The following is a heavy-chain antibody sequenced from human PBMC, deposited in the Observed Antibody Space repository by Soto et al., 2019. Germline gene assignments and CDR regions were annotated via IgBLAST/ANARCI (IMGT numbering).Heavy chain of an antibody. CDR3: AKDFKVSGGYYGSINYFSGMAV. V-gene: IGHV3-30*18. CDR1: GFNFGSHG. Sequence: QVELVESGGGVVQPGRSLRLSGAASGFNFGSHGMHWVRQAPGKGLEGVALISYDGSLQYYSDSVKGRFPISRDNSKSTLLLQMSSLRPEDAAVYYCAKDFKVSGGYYGSINYFSGMAVWGAGAAVSVSS. D-gene: IGHD3-10*01. CDR2: ISYDGSLQ. J-gene: IGHJ6*04.